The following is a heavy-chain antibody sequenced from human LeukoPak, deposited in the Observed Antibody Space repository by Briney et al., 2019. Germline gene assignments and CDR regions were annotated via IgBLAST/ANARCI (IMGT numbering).Heavy chain of an antibody. CDR2: ISTSSSTI. CDR1: GFTFSRHG. Sequence: PGGSLRLSCAPSGFTFSRHGMHWVRQAPGKGLEWVSFISTSSSTIYYADSVKGRFTISRDNAKNSLYLQMSSLRAEDTAVYYCARDGSGSYPVDYWGQGTLVTVSS. D-gene: IGHD3-10*01. V-gene: IGHV3-48*01. J-gene: IGHJ4*02. CDR3: ARDGSGSYPVDY.